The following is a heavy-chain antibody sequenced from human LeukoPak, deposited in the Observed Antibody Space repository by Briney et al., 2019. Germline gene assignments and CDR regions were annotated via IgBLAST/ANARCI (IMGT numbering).Heavy chain of an antibody. J-gene: IGHJ4*02. D-gene: IGHD3-10*01. V-gene: IGHV4-4*07. CDR3: ARDQGCYGSGSYLGY. CDR2: IYTSGST. CDR1: GGSISSYY. Sequence: SETLSLTCTVSGGSISSYYWSWIRQPAGKGLEWIGRIYTSGSTNYNPSLKSRVTMSVDTSKNQFSLKLSSVTAADTAVYCCARDQGCYGSGSYLGYWGQGTLVTVSS.